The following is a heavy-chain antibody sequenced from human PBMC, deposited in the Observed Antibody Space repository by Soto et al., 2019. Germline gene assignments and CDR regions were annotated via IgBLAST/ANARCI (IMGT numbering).Heavy chain of an antibody. CDR1: GGTFSSYA. V-gene: IGHV1-69*13. CDR2: IIPIFGTA. CDR3: ARVRDDSSGYYYPYFDY. D-gene: IGHD3-22*01. Sequence: SVKVSCKASGGTFSSYAISCVRQAPGQGLEWMGGIIPIFGTANYAQKFQGRVTITADESTSTAYMELSSLGSEDTTVYYCARVRDDSSGYYYPYFDYWGQGTLVTVSS. J-gene: IGHJ4*02.